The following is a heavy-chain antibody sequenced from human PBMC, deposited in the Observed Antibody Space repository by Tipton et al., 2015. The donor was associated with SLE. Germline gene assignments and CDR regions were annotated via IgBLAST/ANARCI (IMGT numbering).Heavy chain of an antibody. Sequence: TLSLTCSVFGVSISSYYWSWIRQPPGKGLEWIGYIYYSGSTNYNPSLKSRVTISVDTSKKQFSLKLTSVTAADTAVYYCARSGSYPYYYYYMDVWGKGTTVTVSS. D-gene: IGHD1-26*01. CDR2: IYYSGST. CDR1: GVSISSYY. CDR3: ARSGSYPYYYYYMDV. J-gene: IGHJ6*03. V-gene: IGHV4-59*01.